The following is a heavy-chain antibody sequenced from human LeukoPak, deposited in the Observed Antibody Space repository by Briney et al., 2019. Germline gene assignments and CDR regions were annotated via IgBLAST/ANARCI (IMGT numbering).Heavy chain of an antibody. V-gene: IGHV3-23*01. D-gene: IGHD2/OR15-2a*01. Sequence: GGTLRLSCAASGFTFSSYGMSWVRQAPGKGLEWVSAISGSGGSTYYADSVKGRFTISRDNSKNTLYLQMNSLRAEDTAVYYCAKGFLSWLDPWGQGTLVTVYS. CDR1: GFTFSSYG. CDR3: AKGFLSWLDP. J-gene: IGHJ5*02. CDR2: ISGSGGST.